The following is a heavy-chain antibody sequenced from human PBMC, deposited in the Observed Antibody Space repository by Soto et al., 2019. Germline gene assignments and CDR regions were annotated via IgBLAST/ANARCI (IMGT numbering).Heavy chain of an antibody. CDR1: GFTFSSYA. CDR3: AKALVGYRSSWPEGWFDP. Sequence: GGSLRLSCAASGFTFSSYAMSWVRQAPGKGLEWVSAISGSGGSTYYADSVKGRFTISRDNSKNTLYLQMNSLRAEDTAVYYCAKALVGYRSSWPEGWFDPWGQGTLVTVSS. V-gene: IGHV3-23*01. J-gene: IGHJ5*02. CDR2: ISGSGGST. D-gene: IGHD6-13*01.